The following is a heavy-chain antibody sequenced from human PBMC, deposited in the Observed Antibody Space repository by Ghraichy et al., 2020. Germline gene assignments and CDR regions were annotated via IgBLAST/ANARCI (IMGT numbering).Heavy chain of an antibody. J-gene: IGHJ4*02. Sequence: ASVKVSCKASGYTFTSSGISWVRQAPRQGLEWMGWISGYSGNTNYAQILQGIVTMTTDTSTSTAYMELRSLRSDDTAVYYCARDATLGFFDYWGQGTLVTVSS. CDR1: GYTFTSSG. V-gene: IGHV1-18*04. CDR2: ISGYSGNT. D-gene: IGHD2-15*01. CDR3: ARDATLGFFDY.